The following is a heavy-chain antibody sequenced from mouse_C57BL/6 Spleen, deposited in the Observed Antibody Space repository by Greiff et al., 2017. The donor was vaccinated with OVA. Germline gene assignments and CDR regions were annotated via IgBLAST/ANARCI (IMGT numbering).Heavy chain of an antibody. CDR2: IYPGNSDT. J-gene: IGHJ2*01. D-gene: IGHD1-1*01. CDR1: GYTFTSYW. CDR3: ALITTVRDFDY. Sequence: VQLQQSGTVLARPGASVKMSCKTSGYTFTSYWMHWVKQRPGQGLEWIGAIYPGNSDTSYNQKFKGKAKLTAVTSASTAYMERSSLTNEDSAVYYCALITTVRDFDYWGQGTTLTVSS. V-gene: IGHV1-5*01.